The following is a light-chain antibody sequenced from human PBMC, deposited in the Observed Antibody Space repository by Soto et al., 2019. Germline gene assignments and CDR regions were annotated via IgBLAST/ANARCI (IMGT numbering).Light chain of an antibody. CDR2: ANN. CDR3: QTYDSGLNVVV. V-gene: IGLV1-40*01. Sequence: QSVPTQPPSVSGAPGQRVTISCTGSRSNIGAGYDVHWYQQLPRAAPKLLMYANNNRPSGVPVRFSASKSGTSASLAITGLQADDEADYYCQTYDSGLNVVVFGGGTKLTVL. J-gene: IGLJ2*01. CDR1: RSNIGAGYD.